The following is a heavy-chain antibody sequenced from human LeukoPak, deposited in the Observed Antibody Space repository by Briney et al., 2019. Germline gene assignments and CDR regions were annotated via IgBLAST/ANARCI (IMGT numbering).Heavy chain of an antibody. CDR2: IKQDGSEK. J-gene: IGHJ4*02. CDR1: GFTLSSFW. Sequence: GGSLRLSCAASGFTLSSFWMGWVRQAPGKGLDWVGTIKQDGSEKYSVDSVKGRFTIARDNAKNSLYLQMNSLRAEDTAVYFCARDTSSAWYGLIDYWGQGSLVTVSS. V-gene: IGHV3-7*01. CDR3: ARDTSSAWYGLIDY. D-gene: IGHD6-19*01.